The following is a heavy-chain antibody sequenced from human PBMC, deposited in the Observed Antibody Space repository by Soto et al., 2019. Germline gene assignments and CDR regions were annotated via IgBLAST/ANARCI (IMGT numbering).Heavy chain of an antibody. J-gene: IGHJ4*02. CDR2: INAGNGNT. D-gene: IGHD6-19*01. CDR3: ARGFVPSVAGTAPYFAY. Sequence: ASVKVSCKASGYTFTSYAMHWVRQAPGQRLEWMGWINAGNGNTKYSQKFQGRVTITRDTSASTAYMELSSLRSEDTAVYYCARGFVPSVAGTAPYFAYWGQGTLVTVSS. V-gene: IGHV1-3*01. CDR1: GYTFTSYA.